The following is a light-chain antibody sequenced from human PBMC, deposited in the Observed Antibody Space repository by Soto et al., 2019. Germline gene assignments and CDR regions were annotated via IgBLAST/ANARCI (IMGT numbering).Light chain of an antibody. J-gene: IGKJ3*01. Sequence: EIVLTQSPGTLSLSPGERATLSCRASESVSDSYLAWYQQKPGQAPRLLIYASSRATGIPDRCSGSGSGTDFTLSISRLEPEDFAVYYCQHYGTSALFGPGTKVEIK. CDR1: ESVSDSY. CDR3: QHYGTSAL. V-gene: IGKV3-20*01. CDR2: AS.